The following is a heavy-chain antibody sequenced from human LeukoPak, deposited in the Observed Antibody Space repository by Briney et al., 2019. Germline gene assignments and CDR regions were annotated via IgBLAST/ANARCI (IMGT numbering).Heavy chain of an antibody. Sequence: GGSLRLSCAASGFTFSSYEMNWVRQAPGKGLEWVSYISSSGSTIYCADSVKGRFTISRDNAKNSLYLQMNSLRAEDTAVYYCARGLFQTTGIPFDYWGQGTLVTVSS. CDR3: ARGLFQTTGIPFDY. V-gene: IGHV3-48*03. D-gene: IGHD4-17*01. J-gene: IGHJ4*02. CDR1: GFTFSSYE. CDR2: ISSSGSTI.